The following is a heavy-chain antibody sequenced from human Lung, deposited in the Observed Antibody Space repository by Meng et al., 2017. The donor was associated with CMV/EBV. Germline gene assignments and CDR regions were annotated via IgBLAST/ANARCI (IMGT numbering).Heavy chain of an antibody. Sequence: GEXXKISLSASFFRFSDYYMTWIRQAPGKGLEWVSYISSSYAVDYADSLKGRFTISRDNAKNSLYLQMNSLRVEDTAVYYCARVLLEVRGWYYQGMDVWGQGTMVTVSS. CDR3: ARVLLEVRGWYYQGMDV. CDR1: FFRFSDYY. V-gene: IGHV3-69-1*01. J-gene: IGHJ6*02. D-gene: IGHD6-19*01. CDR2: ISSSYAV.